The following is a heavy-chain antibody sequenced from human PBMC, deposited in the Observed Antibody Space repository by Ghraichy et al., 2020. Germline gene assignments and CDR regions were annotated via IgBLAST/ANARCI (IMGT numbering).Heavy chain of an antibody. Sequence: GGSLRLSCAASGFTFTSYSMNWVRQAPGKGLEWVAFISSSASAMYYADSVKGRFTISRDNSKNSLYLQMNSLRDEDTAVYYCAVLKVVTTSLHYHYGMDVWRLGTTVTVPS. CDR2: ISSSASAM. CDR3: AVLKVVTTSLHYHYGMDV. CDR1: GFTFTSYS. V-gene: IGHV3-48*02. J-gene: IGHJ6*02. D-gene: IGHD4-11*01.